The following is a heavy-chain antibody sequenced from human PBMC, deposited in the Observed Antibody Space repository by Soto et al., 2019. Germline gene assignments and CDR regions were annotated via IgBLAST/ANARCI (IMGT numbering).Heavy chain of an antibody. D-gene: IGHD1-26*01. J-gene: IGHJ5*02. Sequence: QVQLVQSGGEVKKPGSSVRVSCRTSGGTFKNYGFSWVRQAPGQGLEWMGGIIPMYGIANYGQIFQGRLTITAHESMNTDYMDLSGLTSADTAVYYSAGDVGAAGFHRWGQGTQVTVSS. CDR3: AGDVGAAGFHR. V-gene: IGHV1-69*12. CDR1: GGTFKNYG. CDR2: IIPMYGIA.